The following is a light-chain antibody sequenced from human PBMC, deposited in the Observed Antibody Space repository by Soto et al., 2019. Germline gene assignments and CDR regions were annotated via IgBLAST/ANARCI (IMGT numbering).Light chain of an antibody. J-gene: IGKJ5*01. Sequence: EIVLTQSPGILSLSPGERASLSCGASQSISSNLAWYQQKPGQAPRLLLYGASTRATGIPVRFSGSGFGTEFTLTISSLQSEDFAVYYCQQYKNWPLFGQGTRLEIK. CDR3: QQYKNWPL. V-gene: IGKV3-15*01. CDR1: QSISSN. CDR2: GAS.